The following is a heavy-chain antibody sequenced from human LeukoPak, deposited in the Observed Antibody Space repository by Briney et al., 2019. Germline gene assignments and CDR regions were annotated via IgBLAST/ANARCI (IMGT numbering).Heavy chain of an antibody. D-gene: IGHD5-12*01. CDR1: GFTFSSYS. J-gene: IGHJ4*02. Sequence: GGSLRLSCAASGFTFSSYSMNWVRQAPGKGLEWVSYISSTSSYTNYADSVKGRFTISRDNAKDSLHLQMNSLRAEDTAVYYCARSYGWLPGGMWGQGTLVTVSS. V-gene: IGHV3-21*05. CDR2: ISSTSSYT. CDR3: ARSYGWLPGGM.